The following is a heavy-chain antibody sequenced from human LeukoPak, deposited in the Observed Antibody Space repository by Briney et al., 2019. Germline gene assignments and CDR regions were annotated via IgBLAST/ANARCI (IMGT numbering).Heavy chain of an antibody. J-gene: IGHJ4*02. Sequence: SETLSLTCAVYGGSFSSYYWSWIRQPAGKGLEWIGRIYTSGSTNYNPSLKSRVTISIDTSKNQFSLKLSSVTAADTAVYYCASESMVTRFDYWGQGTLVTVSS. CDR1: GGSFSSYY. CDR2: IYTSGST. V-gene: IGHV4-59*10. CDR3: ASESMVTRFDY. D-gene: IGHD4/OR15-4a*01.